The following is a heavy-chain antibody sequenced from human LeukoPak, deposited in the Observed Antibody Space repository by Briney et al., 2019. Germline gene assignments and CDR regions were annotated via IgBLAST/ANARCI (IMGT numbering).Heavy chain of an antibody. CDR2: ISSSSSTI. CDR1: GFTFSSYS. V-gene: IGHV3-48*01. Sequence: GGSLRLSCAASGFTFSSYSMNWVRQAPGKGLEWVSYISSSSSTIYYADSVKGRFTISRDNAKNSLYLQMNSLRAEDTAVYYCARGALGEPEDFFDYWGQGTLVTVSS. CDR3: ARGALGEPEDFFDY. J-gene: IGHJ4*02. D-gene: IGHD1-26*01.